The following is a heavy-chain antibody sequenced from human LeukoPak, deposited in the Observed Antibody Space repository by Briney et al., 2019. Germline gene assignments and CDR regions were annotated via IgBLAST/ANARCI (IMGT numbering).Heavy chain of an antibody. J-gene: IGHJ4*02. CDR1: GFTFSSYG. V-gene: IGHV3-33*01. CDR2: IWYDGSNK. D-gene: IGHD6-19*01. CDR3: AREDSSGWYYFDY. Sequence: GRSLRLSCAASGFTFSSYGMHCVRQAPGKGLEWVAVIWYDGSNKYYADSVKGRFTISRDNSKNTLYLQMNSLRAEDTAVYYCAREDSSGWYYFDYWGQGTLVTVSS.